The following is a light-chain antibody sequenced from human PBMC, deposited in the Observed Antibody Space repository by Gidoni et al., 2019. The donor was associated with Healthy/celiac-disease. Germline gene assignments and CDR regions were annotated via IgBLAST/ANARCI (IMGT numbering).Light chain of an antibody. CDR2: DAS. Sequence: EIVLTQSLATLSLSPGERATLSCRASQSVSSYLAWYQQKPGQAPRLLIYDASNRATGIPARFSGSGSGTDFTLTISILEPEDFAVYYCQQRSNWPPLTFGGGTKVEIK. V-gene: IGKV3-11*01. CDR1: QSVSSY. J-gene: IGKJ4*01. CDR3: QQRSNWPPLT.